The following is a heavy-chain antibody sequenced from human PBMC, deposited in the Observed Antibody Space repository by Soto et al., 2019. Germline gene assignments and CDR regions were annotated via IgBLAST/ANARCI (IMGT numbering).Heavy chain of an antibody. J-gene: IGHJ6*02. Sequence: QVQLVQSGAEMKEPGSSVKVSCKTSGGTFSSSAISWLRQAPGQGLEWMGGIIPLFRTPDYAQKFQGRVTIAADESTSTAYMGLSSLRSEDTAVYYWARDNDRLQLGGNYYYILDVWGQGTTITVSS. CDR1: GGTFSSSA. CDR2: IIPLFRTP. CDR3: ARDNDRLQLGGNYYYILDV. D-gene: IGHD4-4*01. V-gene: IGHV1-69*12.